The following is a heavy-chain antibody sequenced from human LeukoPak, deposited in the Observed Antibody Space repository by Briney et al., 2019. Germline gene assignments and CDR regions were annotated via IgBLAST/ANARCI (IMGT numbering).Heavy chain of an antibody. CDR1: GYTFSSYG. J-gene: IGHJ6*03. D-gene: IGHD2-15*01. CDR3: ARVTYCSGGSCYSNYYYYMDV. CDR2: ISGYNGKT. Sequence: ASVKISCKTSGYTFSSYGIAWVRQAPGQGLEWMGWISGYNGKTNYAQKLQGRVTMTTDTSTSTAYMELRSLRSDDTAVYYCARVTYCSGGSCYSNYYYYMDVWGKGTTVTVSS. V-gene: IGHV1-18*01.